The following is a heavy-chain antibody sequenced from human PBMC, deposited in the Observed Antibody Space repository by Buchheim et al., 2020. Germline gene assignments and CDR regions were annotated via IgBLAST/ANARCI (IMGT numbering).Heavy chain of an antibody. CDR2: IWYDGSNK. CDR1: GFTFSSYG. Sequence: QVQLVESGGGVVQPGRSLRLSCAASGFTFSSYGMHWVRQAPGKGLEWVAVIWYDGSNKYYADSVKGRFTISRDNSKNTLYLQMNSLRAEDTAVYYCARFPYYYDSSGYYFDYWCQGTL. J-gene: IGHJ4*02. CDR3: ARFPYYYDSSGYYFDY. V-gene: IGHV3-33*01. D-gene: IGHD3-22*01.